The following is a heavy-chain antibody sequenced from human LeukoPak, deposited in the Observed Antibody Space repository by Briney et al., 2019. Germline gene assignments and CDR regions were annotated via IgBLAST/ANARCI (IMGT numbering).Heavy chain of an antibody. D-gene: IGHD3-10*01. CDR3: ARGPVWFGELY. CDR1: GGSFSGYY. V-gene: IGHV4-34*01. Sequence: PSETLSLTCAVYGGSFSGYYWSWIRQPPGKGLEWIGEINHRGSTNYNPSLKSRVTISVDTSKNQFSLKLSSVTAADTAVYYCARGPVWFGELYWGQGTLVTVSS. J-gene: IGHJ4*02. CDR2: INHRGST.